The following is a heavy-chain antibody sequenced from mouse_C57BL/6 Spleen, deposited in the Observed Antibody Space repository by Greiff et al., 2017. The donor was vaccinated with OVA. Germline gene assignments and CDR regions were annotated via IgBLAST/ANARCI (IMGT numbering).Heavy chain of an antibody. CDR2: IDPNNGGT. CDR1: GYTFTDYN. V-gene: IGHV1-18*01. D-gene: IGHD2-4*01. J-gene: IGHJ4*01. CDR3: ARRAYYDYDDYYAMDY. Sequence: EVQLKQSGPELVKPGASVKIPCKASGYTFTDYNMDWVKQSHGKSLEWIGDIDPNNGGTIYNQKFKGKATLTVDKSSSTAYMELRSLTSEDTAVYYCARRAYYDYDDYYAMDYWGQGTSVTVSS.